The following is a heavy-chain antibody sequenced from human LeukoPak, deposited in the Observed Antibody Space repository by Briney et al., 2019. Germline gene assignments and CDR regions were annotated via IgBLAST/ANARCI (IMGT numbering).Heavy chain of an antibody. Sequence: GGSLRLSCAASGFTFSSYSVNWVRQAPGKGLEWVSSISSSSSYIYYADSVKGRFTISRDNAKNSLYLQMNSLRAEDTAVYYCARDPHARDSSGYYGWGQGTLVTVSS. CDR3: ARDPHARDSSGYYG. V-gene: IGHV3-21*01. CDR1: GFTFSSYS. CDR2: ISSSSSYI. D-gene: IGHD3-22*01. J-gene: IGHJ4*02.